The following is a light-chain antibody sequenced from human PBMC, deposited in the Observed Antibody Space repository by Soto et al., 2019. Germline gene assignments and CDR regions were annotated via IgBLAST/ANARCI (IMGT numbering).Light chain of an antibody. Sequence: EIVMTQSPATLSVSPGERATLSCRASQSVGSNLAWYQQKPGQAPRLLIYDASTRAAGVPARFSGSGSGTEFTLTISSLQSEDFAVYYCHQSNYWSSFGGGPKVEIK. CDR2: DAS. CDR1: QSVGSN. CDR3: HQSNYWSS. V-gene: IGKV3-15*01. J-gene: IGKJ4*01.